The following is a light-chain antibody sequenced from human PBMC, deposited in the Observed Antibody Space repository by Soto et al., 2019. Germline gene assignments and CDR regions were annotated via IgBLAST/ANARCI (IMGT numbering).Light chain of an antibody. CDR1: SSDVGGYNY. CDR3: SSHGGANNFYV. Sequence: QSALTQPPSASGSPGQSVTISCTGTSSDVGGYNYVSWYQQHPGKAPKLMIYEVSKRPSGVPDRFSASKSGNTASLTVSGLQAEDEADYYCSSHGGANNFYVFGTGTQLTVL. V-gene: IGLV2-8*01. J-gene: IGLJ1*01. CDR2: EVS.